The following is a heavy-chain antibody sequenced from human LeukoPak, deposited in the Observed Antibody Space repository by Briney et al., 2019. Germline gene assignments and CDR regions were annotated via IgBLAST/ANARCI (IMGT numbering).Heavy chain of an antibody. J-gene: IGHJ4*02. D-gene: IGHD3-22*01. CDR1: GGSISSYY. CDR3: ARDYDYYDSDGFLDY. V-gene: IGHV4-4*07. CDR2: IYTSGST. Sequence: PSETLSLTCTVSGGSISSYYWSWIRQPAGEGLEWIGRIYTSGSTNYNPSLKSRVTMSVDTSKNQFSLKLSSVTAADTAVYYCARDYDYYDSDGFLDYWGQGTLVTVSS.